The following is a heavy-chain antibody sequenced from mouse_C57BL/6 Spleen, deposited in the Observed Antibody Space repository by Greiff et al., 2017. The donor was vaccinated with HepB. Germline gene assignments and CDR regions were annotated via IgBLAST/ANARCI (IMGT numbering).Heavy chain of an antibody. V-gene: IGHV10-1*01. CDR1: GFTFNTYA. J-gene: IGHJ2*01. CDR2: IRSKSNNYAT. CDR3: VRQDESDYFDY. Sequence: EVKLMESGGGLVQPKGSLKLSCAASGFTFNTYAMNWVRQAPGKGLEWVARIRSKSNNYATYYADSVKDRFTISRDDSESMLYLQMNNLKTEDTAVYYCVRQDESDYFDYWGQGTTLTVSS.